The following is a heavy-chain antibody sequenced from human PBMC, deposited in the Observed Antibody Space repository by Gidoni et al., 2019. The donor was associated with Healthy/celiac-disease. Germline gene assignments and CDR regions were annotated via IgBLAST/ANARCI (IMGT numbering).Heavy chain of an antibody. CDR1: GVTFRSYA. Sequence: EVQLLESGGGLVQRGGSLRLSCAASGVTFRSYAMSWGRQAPGKGLEWVSAISGSGGSTYYADSVKGRFTISRDNSKNTLYLQMNSLRAEDTAVYYCANSYYYDSSGYSEGGDYWGQGTLVTVSS. J-gene: IGHJ4*02. CDR2: ISGSGGST. V-gene: IGHV3-23*01. D-gene: IGHD3-22*01. CDR3: ANSYYYDSSGYSEGGDY.